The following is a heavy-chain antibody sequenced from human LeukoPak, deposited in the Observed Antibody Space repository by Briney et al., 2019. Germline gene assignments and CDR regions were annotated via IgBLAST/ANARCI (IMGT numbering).Heavy chain of an antibody. Sequence: GGSLSLSCAASGFTFSSYAMHWVRQAPGKGLEWVAVISYDGSNKYYADSVKGRFTISRDNSKNTLYLQMNSLRAEDTAVYYCAKAPNEIYYDSSGYTYWGQGTLVTVSS. CDR2: ISYDGSNK. J-gene: IGHJ4*02. CDR3: AKAPNEIYYDSSGYTY. CDR1: GFTFSSYA. D-gene: IGHD3-22*01. V-gene: IGHV3-30-3*01.